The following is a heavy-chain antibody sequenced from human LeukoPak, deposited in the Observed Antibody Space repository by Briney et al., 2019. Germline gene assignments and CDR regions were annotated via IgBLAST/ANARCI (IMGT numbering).Heavy chain of an antibody. CDR1: GFTFSRYG. Sequence: GGSLRLSCAASGFTFSRYGMHWVRQAPGKGLEWVAVIWFDGSSEYYADSVKGRFTISRDNSKNTVYLQMDSLRAEDTAVYYCARGLWDRGYYYFDYWGQGTLVTVFS. CDR2: IWFDGSSE. CDR3: ARGLWDRGYYYFDY. V-gene: IGHV3-33*01. J-gene: IGHJ4*02. D-gene: IGHD3-3*01.